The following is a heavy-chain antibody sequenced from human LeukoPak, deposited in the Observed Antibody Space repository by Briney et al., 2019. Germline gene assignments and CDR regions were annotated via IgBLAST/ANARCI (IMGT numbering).Heavy chain of an antibody. Sequence: HTGGSLRIGCIAAGFTFGEYVITWVRQAPGKWLSWVGFFRSKAYGGTTEYAASVKGRFTISRDDSKSIAYLQMNSLKTEDTAVYYCTRSSTTWYSYYCYYGMDVWGQGTTVTVSS. CDR1: GFTFGEYV. J-gene: IGHJ6*02. CDR3: TRSSTTWYSYYCYYGMDV. V-gene: IGHV3-49*04. CDR2: FRSKAYGGTT. D-gene: IGHD6-13*01.